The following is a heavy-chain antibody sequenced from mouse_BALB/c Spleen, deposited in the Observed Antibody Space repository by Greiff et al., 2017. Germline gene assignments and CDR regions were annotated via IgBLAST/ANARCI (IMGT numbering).Heavy chain of an antibody. CDR3: ARDRGYGSSYVGAMDY. CDR2: ISYDGSN. Sequence: EVQLVESGPGLVKPSQSLSLTCSVTGYSITSGYYWNWIRQFPGNKLEWMGYISYDGSNNYNPSLKNRISITRATSKNQFFLKLNSVTTEDTATYYCARDRGYGSSYVGAMDYWGQGTSVTVSS. V-gene: IGHV3-6*02. D-gene: IGHD1-1*01. J-gene: IGHJ4*01. CDR1: GYSITSGYY.